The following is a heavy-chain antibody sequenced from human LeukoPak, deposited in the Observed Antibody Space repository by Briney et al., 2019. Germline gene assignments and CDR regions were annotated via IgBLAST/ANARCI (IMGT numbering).Heavy chain of an antibody. V-gene: IGHV3-30*18. Sequence: GGSLRLSCAASGFAFSNCGMHWVRQAPGKGLEWVAVITYDGNTKYYLDSVKGRFTISRDNSKNTLYLQMSSLRDEDTAVYYCTKDYSSGWYGGIDYWGQGALVTVSS. D-gene: IGHD6-19*01. CDR3: TKDYSSGWYGGIDY. CDR1: GFAFSNCG. CDR2: ITYDGNTK. J-gene: IGHJ4*02.